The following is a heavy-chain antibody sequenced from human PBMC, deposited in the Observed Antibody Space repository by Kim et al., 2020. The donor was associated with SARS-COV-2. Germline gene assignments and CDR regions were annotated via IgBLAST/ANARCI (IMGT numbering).Heavy chain of an antibody. V-gene: IGHV4-34*01. CDR1: GGSFSGYY. CDR3: ARGGVLLRFLEWLLAPFDY. J-gene: IGHJ4*02. CDR2: INHSGST. Sequence: SETLSLTCAVYGGSFSGYYWSWIRQPPGKGLEWIGEINHSGSTNYNPSLKSRVTISVDTSKNQFSLKLSSVTAADTAVYYCARGGVLLRFLEWLLAPFDYWGQGTLVTVSS. D-gene: IGHD3-3*01.